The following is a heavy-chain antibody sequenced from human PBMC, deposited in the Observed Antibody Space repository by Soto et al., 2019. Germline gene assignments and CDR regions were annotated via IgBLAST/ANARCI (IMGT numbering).Heavy chain of an antibody. CDR1: GFTFSSYS. CDR3: ARAQCGGDCSLDDAFDI. CDR2: ISSSGSTI. D-gene: IGHD2-21*01. V-gene: IGHV3-48*04. J-gene: IGHJ3*02. Sequence: PGGSLRLSCAASGFTFSSYSMNWVRQAPGKRLEWVSYISSSGSTIYYADSVKGRFTISRDNAKNSLYLQMNSLRAEDTAVYYCARAQCGGDCSLDDAFDIWGQGTMVTVSS.